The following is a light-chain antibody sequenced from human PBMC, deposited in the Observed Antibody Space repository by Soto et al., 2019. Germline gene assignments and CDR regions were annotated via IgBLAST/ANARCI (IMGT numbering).Light chain of an antibody. J-gene: IGLJ2*01. CDR1: SSDVGGYNY. V-gene: IGLV2-8*01. Sequence: QSALTQPPSASGSPGQSFTISCTGTSSDVGGYNYDSGYQQHPGKAPKLMIYEVSKRPSGVPDLFSGSKSGNTASLTVSGLQAEDEADYDCTSYAGSNNFVVFGGGIKLTVL. CDR2: EVS. CDR3: TSYAGSNNFVV.